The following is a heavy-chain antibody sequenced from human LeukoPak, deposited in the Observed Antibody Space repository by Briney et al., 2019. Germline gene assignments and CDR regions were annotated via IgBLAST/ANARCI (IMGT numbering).Heavy chain of an antibody. Sequence: SETLSLTCTVSGGSISSYYWSWIRQPPGKGLEWIGYTYYSGSTNYNPSLKSRVTISVDTSKNQFSLKLSSVTAADTAVYYCARGYGDYANFDYWGQGTLVTVSS. CDR3: ARGYGDYANFDY. V-gene: IGHV4-59*01. CDR1: GGSISSYY. J-gene: IGHJ4*02. CDR2: TYYSGST. D-gene: IGHD4-17*01.